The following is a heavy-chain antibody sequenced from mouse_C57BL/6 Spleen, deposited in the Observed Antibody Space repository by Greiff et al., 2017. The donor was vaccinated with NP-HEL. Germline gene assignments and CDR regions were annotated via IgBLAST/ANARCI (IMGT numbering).Heavy chain of an antibody. CDR1: GYTFTSYW. J-gene: IGHJ2*01. CDR2: IDPSDSYT. CDR3: ARNFDY. V-gene: IGHV1-50*01. Sequence: VQLQQPGAELVKPGASVKLSCKASGYTFTSYWMQWVKQRPGQGLEWIGEIDPSDSYTNYNQKFKGKATLTVDKSSSTAYMQLSSLTSEDSAVYYCARNFDYWGQGTTLTVSS.